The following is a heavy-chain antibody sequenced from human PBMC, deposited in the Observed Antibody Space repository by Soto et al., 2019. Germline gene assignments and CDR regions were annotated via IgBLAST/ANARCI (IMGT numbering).Heavy chain of an antibody. V-gene: IGHV4-30-2*01. CDR1: GGSTNSGAYS. D-gene: IGHD3-16*01. Sequence: QLQLQESGSGLVRPSQTLSLTCAVSGGSTNSGAYSWSWIRQPPGKGLEWIGYIYHSGTTYYNPSLKSRVTISIDTSKNQFSLNLYSVTAADTAVYYCARVAITSGGEYYFDHWGRGTLVTVSS. J-gene: IGHJ4*02. CDR2: IYHSGTT. CDR3: ARVAITSGGEYYFDH.